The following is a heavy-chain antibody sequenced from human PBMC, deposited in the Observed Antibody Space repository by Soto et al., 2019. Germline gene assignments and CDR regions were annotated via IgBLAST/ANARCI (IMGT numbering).Heavy chain of an antibody. V-gene: IGHV3-30*18. CDR3: AKDRDYYGSGSLFDY. Sequence: QVQLVESGGGVVQPGRSLRLSCAASGFTFSSYGMHWVRQAPGKGLEWVAVISYDGSNKYYADSVKGRFTISRDNSKNPLYLQMNSLRAEDTAVYYGAKDRDYYGSGSLFDYWGQGTLVTVSS. J-gene: IGHJ4*02. CDR1: GFTFSSYG. CDR2: ISYDGSNK. D-gene: IGHD3-10*01.